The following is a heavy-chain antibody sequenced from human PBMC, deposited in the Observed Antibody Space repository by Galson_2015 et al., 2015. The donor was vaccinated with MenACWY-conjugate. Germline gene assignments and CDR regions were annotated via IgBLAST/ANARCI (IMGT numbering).Heavy chain of an antibody. CDR3: AKDEFGSGPDD. CDR2: ITDTDYE. CDR1: GFTFSSYA. J-gene: IGHJ4*02. Sequence: SLRLSCAASGFTFSSYAMNWVRQAPGKGLERVSSITDTDYEPYADSVKGRFTISKDNSKNTLYLQMATLSADDTAVYYCAKDEFGSGPDDWGQGTLVTVSS. D-gene: IGHD3-10*01. V-gene: IGHV3-23*01.